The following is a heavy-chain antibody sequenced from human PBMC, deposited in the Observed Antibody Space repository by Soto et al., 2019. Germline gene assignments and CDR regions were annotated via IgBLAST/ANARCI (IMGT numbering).Heavy chain of an antibody. CDR3: ARGAYDYDSSGYYPGSFDY. J-gene: IGHJ4*02. V-gene: IGHV1-69*06. Sequence: QVQLVQSVAEVKKPGSSVKVSCKASGGTFSSYAISWLRQAPGQGLEWKGGIIPICGTANYAQKFQGRVTITADKSTSTAYMELSSVRSEDPAVYYCARGAYDYDSSGYYPGSFDYWGQGTLVTVSS. D-gene: IGHD3-22*01. CDR1: GGTFSSYA. CDR2: IIPICGTA.